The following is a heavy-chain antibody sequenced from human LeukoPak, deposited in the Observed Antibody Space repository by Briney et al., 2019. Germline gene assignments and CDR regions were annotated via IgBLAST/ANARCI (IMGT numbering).Heavy chain of an antibody. CDR1: GFTFRSYS. J-gene: IGHJ4*02. CDR3: ATSRSFTTVREFDH. V-gene: IGHV3-7*01. Sequence: GGSLRLSCAASGFTFRSYSMHWVRQAPGKGLEWVANINQDGSKKYYVDSVRGRFTISRDNAKNSLYLQMDSLRVEDTAMYHCATSRSFTTVREFDHWGQGTLVTVSS. D-gene: IGHD4-17*01. CDR2: INQDGSKK.